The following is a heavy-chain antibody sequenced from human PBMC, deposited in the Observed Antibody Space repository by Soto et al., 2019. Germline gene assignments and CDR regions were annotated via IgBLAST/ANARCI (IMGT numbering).Heavy chain of an antibody. CDR2: VPHDGRNT. CDR3: AKGGRQWLVTSDFNY. Sequence: GGSLRLSCAASGFTFSDYAMHWVRKAPGKGLEWVAVVPHDGRNTHYADSVKVRFTISRDSSKNTVSLEMTSLRAEDTAVYYCAKGGRQWLVTSDFNYWGQGALVTVSS. D-gene: IGHD6-19*01. J-gene: IGHJ4*02. CDR1: GFTFSDYA. V-gene: IGHV3-30*18.